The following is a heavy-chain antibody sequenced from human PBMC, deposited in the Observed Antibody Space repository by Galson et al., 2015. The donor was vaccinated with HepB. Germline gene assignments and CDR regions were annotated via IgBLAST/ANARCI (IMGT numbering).Heavy chain of an antibody. J-gene: IGHJ5*02. Sequence: ETLSLTCAVYGGSFSGYYWSWIRQPPGKGLEWIGEINHSGSTNYNPSLKSRVTISVDTSKNQFSLKLSSVTAADTAVYYCARGPSRYDNWNSRRGWFDPWGQGTLVTVSS. CDR2: INHSGST. CDR1: GGSFSGYY. V-gene: IGHV4-34*01. D-gene: IGHD1-7*01. CDR3: ARGPSRYDNWNSRRGWFDP.